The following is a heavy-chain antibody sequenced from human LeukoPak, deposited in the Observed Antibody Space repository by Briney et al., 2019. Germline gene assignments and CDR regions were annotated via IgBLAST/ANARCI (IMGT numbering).Heavy chain of an antibody. D-gene: IGHD3-22*01. Sequence: ASVKVSRKASGYTFTSYGISWVRQAPGQGLEWMGWISAYNGNTNYAQKLQGRVTMTTDTSTSTAYMELRSLRSDDTAVYYCARDNYYDSSGYYPDYWGQGTLVTVSS. CDR1: GYTFTSYG. CDR3: ARDNYYDSSGYYPDY. CDR2: ISAYNGNT. V-gene: IGHV1-18*01. J-gene: IGHJ4*02.